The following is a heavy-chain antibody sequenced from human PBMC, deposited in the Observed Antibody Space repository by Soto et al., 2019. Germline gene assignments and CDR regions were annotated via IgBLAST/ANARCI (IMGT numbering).Heavy chain of an antibody. CDR3: ANQPELHLGELSLS. J-gene: IGHJ5*02. D-gene: IGHD3-16*02. V-gene: IGHV3-21*01. Sequence: GGSLRLSCAASGFTFSSYSMNWVRQAPGKGLEWVSSISSSSSYIYYADSVKGRFTISRDNAKNSLYLQMNSLRAEDTAVYYCANQPELHLGELSLSWGQGTLVTVSS. CDR1: GFTFSSYS. CDR2: ISSSSSYI.